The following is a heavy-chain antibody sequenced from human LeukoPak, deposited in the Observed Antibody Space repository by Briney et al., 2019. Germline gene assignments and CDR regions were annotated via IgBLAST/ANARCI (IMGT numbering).Heavy chain of an antibody. CDR3: APGSPSTGYYQY. CDR1: GGSISSSNYY. D-gene: IGHD3-9*01. Sequence: SETLSLTCTVSGGSISSSNYYWAWIRQPPGKGLEWIGSIYYSGTTYYSPSLKSRVIISVDTSENQFSLKMTSVTAADTALYHCAPGSPSTGYYQYWGEGTLVTVSS. J-gene: IGHJ4*02. CDR2: IYYSGTT. V-gene: IGHV4-39*01.